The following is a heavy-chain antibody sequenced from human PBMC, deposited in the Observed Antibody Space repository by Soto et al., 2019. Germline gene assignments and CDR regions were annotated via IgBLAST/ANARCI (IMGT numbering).Heavy chain of an antibody. CDR1: GGSFSGYS. CDR2: IYHSGST. D-gene: IGHD3-10*01. CDR3: GRVDMLLSGIDY. V-gene: IGHV4-34*01. J-gene: IGHJ4*02. Sequence: PSETLSLTCAVYGGSFSGYSWSWIRQPPGKGLEWIGYIYHSGSTYYNPSLKSRVTISVDKSKNQFSLKLNSITAEDTAASYWGRVDMLLSGIDYWGQGTLVTVSS.